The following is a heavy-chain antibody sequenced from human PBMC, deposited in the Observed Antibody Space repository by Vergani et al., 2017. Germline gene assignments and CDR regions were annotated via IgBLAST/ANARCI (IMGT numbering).Heavy chain of an antibody. Sequence: QVQLQQWGAGLLKPSETLSLTCAVYGGSFSGYYWSWIRQPPGKGLEWIGEINHSGSTNYNPSLKSRVTISVDTSKHKFSLKLSSVTAADTAVYYCARGPNRRYYGMDVWGQGTTVTVSS. J-gene: IGHJ6*02. CDR3: ARGPNRRYYGMDV. CDR1: GGSFSGYY. CDR2: INHSGST. D-gene: IGHD2-8*01. V-gene: IGHV4-34*01.